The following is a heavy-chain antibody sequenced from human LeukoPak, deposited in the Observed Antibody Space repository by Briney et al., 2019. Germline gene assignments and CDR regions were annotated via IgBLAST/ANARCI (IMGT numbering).Heavy chain of an antibody. D-gene: IGHD4-17*01. Sequence: GGSLRLSCAASGFTVSSNYMSWVRQAPGKGLEWVSVIYSGGSTYYADSVKGRFTISRDNSKNTLYLQVNSLRAEDTAVYYCARDRSHGDYLNWGQGTLVTVSS. CDR1: GFTVSSNY. CDR2: IYSGGST. V-gene: IGHV3-53*01. CDR3: ARDRSHGDYLN. J-gene: IGHJ4*02.